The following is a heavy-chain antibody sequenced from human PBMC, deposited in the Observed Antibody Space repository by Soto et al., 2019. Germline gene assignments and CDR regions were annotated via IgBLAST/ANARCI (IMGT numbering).Heavy chain of an antibody. J-gene: IGHJ4*01. CDR1: GRTFSSYA. V-gene: IGHV1-69*13. D-gene: IGHD1-1*01. Sequence: SVKGSCKASGRTFSSYAISWVRQAPGQGLEWMGVIIPIFGTANHAQKFQGRVTITADESTSTAYMELSSLRYEDTAVYSCATLVEQVRYFDHWAHGTLVTVSS. CDR3: ATLVEQVRYFDH. CDR2: IIPIFGTA.